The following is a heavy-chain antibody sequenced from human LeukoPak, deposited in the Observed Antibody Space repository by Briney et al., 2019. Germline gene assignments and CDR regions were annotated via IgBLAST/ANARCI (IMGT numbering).Heavy chain of an antibody. CDR1: GFTFSSYA. CDR2: ISGSGGST. CDR3: AKDPLGYYDSSGYYYGSFDY. D-gene: IGHD3-22*01. J-gene: IGHJ4*02. Sequence: GGSLRLSCAASGFTFSSYAMSWVRQAPGKGLEWVSAISGSGGSTYYADSVKGRFTISRENSKNTLYLQMNSMRAEDTAVYYCAKDPLGYYDSSGYYYGSFDYWGQGTLVTVSS. V-gene: IGHV3-23*01.